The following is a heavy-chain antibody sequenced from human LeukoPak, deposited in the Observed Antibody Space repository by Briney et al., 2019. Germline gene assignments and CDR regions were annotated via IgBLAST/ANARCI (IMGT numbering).Heavy chain of an antibody. V-gene: IGHV3-7*03. CDR1: GFPFSSYW. D-gene: IGHD3-16*01. Sequence: GGSLRPSCVASGFPFSSYWMTWVRQAPGKGLEWVANIKQDGSKKSYVDSVKGRFTISRDNAKNSLYLQMSNLRAEDTAVYFCARGGGLDVWGQGATVTVSS. CDR2: IKQDGSKK. J-gene: IGHJ6*02. CDR3: ARGGGLDV.